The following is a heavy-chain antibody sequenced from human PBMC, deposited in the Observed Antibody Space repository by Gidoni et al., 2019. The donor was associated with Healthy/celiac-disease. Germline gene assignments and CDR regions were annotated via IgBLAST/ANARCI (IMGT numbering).Heavy chain of an antibody. V-gene: IGHV3-73*01. CDR2: IRSKANSYAT. Sequence: EVQLVESGGGLVQPGGSLKLSCAASGFTFSGSAMHWVRQASGKGLGWVGRIRSKANSYATAYAASVKGRFTISRDDSKNTAYLQMNSLKTEDTAVYYCTAVGATTVGNPGRRDYWGQGTLVTVSS. CDR3: TAVGATTVGNPGRRDY. J-gene: IGHJ4*02. CDR1: GFTFSGSA. D-gene: IGHD1-26*01.